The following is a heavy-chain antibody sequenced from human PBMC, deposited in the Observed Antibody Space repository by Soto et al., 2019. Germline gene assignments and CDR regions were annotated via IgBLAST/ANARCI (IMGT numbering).Heavy chain of an antibody. CDR1: GYTFTSYA. Sequence: ASGEVSCKASGYTFTSYAMHWVRQAPGQRLEWMGWINAGNGNTKCSQKFQDRVTITRDTSASTAYMELSSLRSEDTAVYYCARGESVVGDYWGQGTLVTVSS. J-gene: IGHJ4*02. V-gene: IGHV1-3*01. CDR3: ARGESVVGDY. D-gene: IGHD2-15*01. CDR2: INAGNGNT.